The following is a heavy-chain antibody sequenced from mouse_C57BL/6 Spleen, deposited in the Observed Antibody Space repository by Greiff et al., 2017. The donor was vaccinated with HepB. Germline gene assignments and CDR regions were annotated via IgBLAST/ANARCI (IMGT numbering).Heavy chain of an antibody. CDR2: ISSGGDYI. Sequence: EVQLVESGEGLVKPGGSLKLSCAASGFTFSSYAMSWVRQTPEKRLEWVAYISSGGDYINYADTVKGRFTITRDNARNTLYLQMSSLKSEDTALYYCTRDNSDYAMDYWGQGTSVTVSS. J-gene: IGHJ4*01. CDR3: TRDNSDYAMDY. V-gene: IGHV5-9-1*02. D-gene: IGHD1-3*01. CDR1: GFTFSSYA.